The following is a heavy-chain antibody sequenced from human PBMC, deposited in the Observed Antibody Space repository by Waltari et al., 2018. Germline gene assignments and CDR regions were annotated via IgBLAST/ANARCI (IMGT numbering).Heavy chain of an antibody. CDR1: GYTFTGYY. Sequence: QVQLVQSGAEVKKPGASVKVSCKASGYTFTGYYMHWVRRAPGQGLEWMGWINPNSGGTNYAQKFQGRVTMTRDTSISTAYMELSRLRSDDTAVYYCARGCSSTSCYTYWFDPWGQGTLVTVSS. CDR3: ARGCSSTSCYTYWFDP. CDR2: INPNSGGT. V-gene: IGHV1-2*02. D-gene: IGHD2-2*02. J-gene: IGHJ5*02.